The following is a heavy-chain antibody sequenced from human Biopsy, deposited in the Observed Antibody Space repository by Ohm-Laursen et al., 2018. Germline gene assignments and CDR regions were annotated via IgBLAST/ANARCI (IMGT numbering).Heavy chain of an antibody. CDR2: IIAVSGLV. J-gene: IGHJ4*02. Sequence: ASVKVSCKVSGGTFSNYAISWVRQAPGEGLEWMGGIIAVSGLVNYAPKFQGRVSITADKSTTTAYMELSNLKSEDTAVYYCATPFQYYDSWGGYPPFDHWGQGTLVTVSS. V-gene: IGHV1-69*10. CDR1: GGTFSNYA. D-gene: IGHD3-3*01. CDR3: ATPFQYYDSWGGYPPFDH.